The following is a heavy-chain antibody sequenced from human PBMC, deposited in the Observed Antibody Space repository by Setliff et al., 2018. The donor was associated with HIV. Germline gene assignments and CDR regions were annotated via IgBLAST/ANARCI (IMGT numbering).Heavy chain of an antibody. CDR1: GFTFSSCW. J-gene: IGHJ4*02. D-gene: IGHD7-27*01. CDR2: IKQDGSEK. V-gene: IGHV3-7*01. Sequence: PGESLKISCAASGFTFSSCWMSWVRQAPGKGLEWVANIKQDGSEKYYVDSVKGRFTISRDNAKNSLYLQMNSLRVEDTALYYCARDLNWGFDYWGQGTLVTVSS. CDR3: ARDLNWGFDY.